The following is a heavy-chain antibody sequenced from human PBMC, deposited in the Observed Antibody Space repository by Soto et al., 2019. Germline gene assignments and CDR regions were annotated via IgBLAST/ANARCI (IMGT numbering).Heavy chain of an antibody. Sequence: QVQLQESGPGLVKPSETLSLTCTVSGGSISSYYWCWIRQPPGKGLEWIGYIYYSGRTNYNPSLKSRVTISVDTSKNQFSLKLSSVTAADTAVYYCARVWGGAFDIWGQGTMVTVSS. CDR2: IYYSGRT. J-gene: IGHJ3*02. D-gene: IGHD3-10*01. CDR1: GGSISSYY. V-gene: IGHV4-59*01. CDR3: ARVWGGAFDI.